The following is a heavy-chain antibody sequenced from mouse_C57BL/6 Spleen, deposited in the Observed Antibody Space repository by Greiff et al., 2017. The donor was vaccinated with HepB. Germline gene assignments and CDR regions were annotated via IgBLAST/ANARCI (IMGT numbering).Heavy chain of an antibody. CDR1: GYAFSSSW. J-gene: IGHJ4*01. CDR3: ARSYYSNYVAMDY. CDR2: IYPGDGDT. Sequence: VKLQQSGPELVKPGASVKISCKASGYAFSSSWMNWVKQRPGKGLEWIGRIYPGDGDTNYNGKFKGKATLTADKSSSTAYMQLSSLTSEDSAVYFCARSYYSNYVAMDYWGQGTSVTVSS. D-gene: IGHD2-5*01. V-gene: IGHV1-82*01.